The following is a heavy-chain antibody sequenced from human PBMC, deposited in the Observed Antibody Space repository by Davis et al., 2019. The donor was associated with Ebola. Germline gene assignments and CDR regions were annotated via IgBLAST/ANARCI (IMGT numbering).Heavy chain of an antibody. J-gene: IGHJ4*02. CDR3: ARGGRGYSYGYLGY. CDR2: INHSGST. D-gene: IGHD5-18*01. V-gene: IGHV4-34*01. CDR1: GGSFSGYY. Sequence: SETLSLTCAVYGGSFSGYYWSWIRQPPGKGLEWIGEINHSGSTNYNPSLKSRVTISVDTSKNQFSLKLSPVTAADTAVYYCARGGRGYSYGYLGYWGQGTLVTVSS.